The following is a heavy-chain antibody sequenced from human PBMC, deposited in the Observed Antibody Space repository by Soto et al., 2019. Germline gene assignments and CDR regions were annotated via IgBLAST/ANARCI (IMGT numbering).Heavy chain of an antibody. J-gene: IGHJ4*02. CDR3: ARLSLLFTYYYDSSGYPYYFDY. Sequence: PSETLSLTCAVSGYSISSGYYWGWIRQPPGKGLEWIGSIYHSGSTYYNPSLKSRVTISVDTSKNQFSLKLSSVTAADTAVYYCARLSLLFTYYYDSSGYPYYFDYWGQGTLVTVSS. CDR1: GYSISSGYY. V-gene: IGHV4-38-2*01. D-gene: IGHD3-22*01. CDR2: IYHSGST.